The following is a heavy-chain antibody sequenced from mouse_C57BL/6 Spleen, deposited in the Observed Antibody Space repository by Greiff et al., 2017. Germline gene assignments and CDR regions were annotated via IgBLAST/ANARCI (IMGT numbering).Heavy chain of an antibody. CDR3: ARCYYGSSYLDY. J-gene: IGHJ2*01. V-gene: IGHV1-54*01. Sequence: VKLMESGAELVRPGTSVKVSCKASGYAFTNYLIEWVKQRPGQGLEWIGVINPGSGGTNYNEKFKGKATLTADKSSSTAYMQLSSLTSEDSAVYFCARCYYGSSYLDYWGQGTTLTVSS. D-gene: IGHD1-1*01. CDR2: INPGSGGT. CDR1: GYAFTNYL.